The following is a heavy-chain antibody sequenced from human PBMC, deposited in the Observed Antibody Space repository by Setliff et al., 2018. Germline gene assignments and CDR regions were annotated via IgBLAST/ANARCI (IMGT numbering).Heavy chain of an antibody. CDR3: ASRGYSYGYFLY. V-gene: IGHV4-61*09. CDR1: GDSMTSANYF. CDR2: IETSGTT. Sequence: SETLSLTCTVSGDSMTSANYFWAWIRQPAGEGLEWLGHIETSGTTSYSPSLKSRVTISIDTSKNRFSLNLNSVTAADTAVYYCASRGYSYGYFLYWGQGTLVTVSS. D-gene: IGHD5-18*01. J-gene: IGHJ4*02.